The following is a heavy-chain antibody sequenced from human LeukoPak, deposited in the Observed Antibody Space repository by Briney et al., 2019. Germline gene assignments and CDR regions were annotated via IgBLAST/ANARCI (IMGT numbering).Heavy chain of an antibody. CDR1: GYSFASFG. CDR3: ARGGYYGSGSFPDY. V-gene: IGHV1-18*01. J-gene: IGHJ4*02. CDR2: ISAYNGDT. Sequence: LRASVKVSCKASGYSFASFGINWVRQAPGQGLEWMGWISAYNGDTNYAQNLQGRVTMTTDTSTSTAYMDLRSLTSDDTAVYYCARGGYYGSGSFPDYWGQGTLVTVSS. D-gene: IGHD3-10*01.